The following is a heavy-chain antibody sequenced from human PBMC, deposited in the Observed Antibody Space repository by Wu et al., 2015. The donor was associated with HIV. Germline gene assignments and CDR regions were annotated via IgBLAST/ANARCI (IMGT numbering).Heavy chain of an antibody. CDR1: SGSISSHY. Sequence: QVQLQESGPGLVKPSETLSLTCTVSSGSISSHYWSWIRQPPGKGLEWIGYIYYSGSTNYNPSLKSRVTISVDTSKNQFSLKLSSVTAADTAVYYCAREAVYYYYYYMDVWGKGTTVTVSS. CDR2: IYYSGST. V-gene: IGHV4-59*11. CDR3: AREAVYYYYYYMDV. D-gene: IGHD6-19*01. J-gene: IGHJ6*03.